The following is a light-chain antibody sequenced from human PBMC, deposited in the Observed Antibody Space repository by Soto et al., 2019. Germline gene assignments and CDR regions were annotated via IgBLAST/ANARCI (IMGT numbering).Light chain of an antibody. V-gene: IGKV3D-20*02. CDR2: GTS. J-gene: IGKJ5*01. CDR1: QTVDRSY. Sequence: EIVLTQSPGTLSLSPGERATLSCRASQTVDRSYLGWYQQKPGQAPRFLIHGTSSRATGVPDRFSGSGSGTDFTLTISSLEPEDFAVYYCQQRSNWPPITFGQGTRLEIK. CDR3: QQRSNWPPIT.